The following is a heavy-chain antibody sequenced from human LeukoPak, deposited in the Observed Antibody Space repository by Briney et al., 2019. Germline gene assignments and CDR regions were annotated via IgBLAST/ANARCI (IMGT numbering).Heavy chain of an antibody. D-gene: IGHD4-17*01. Sequence: GGSLRLSCAASGFTFSSYAMSWVRQAPGKGLEWFSAISGSGGSTYYADSVKGRFTISRDNSKNTLYLQMNSLRAEDTAVYYCAKGRRPTVTTFDYWRQGTLVTVSS. CDR3: AKGRRPTVTTFDY. CDR1: GFTFSSYA. CDR2: ISGSGGST. J-gene: IGHJ4*02. V-gene: IGHV3-23*01.